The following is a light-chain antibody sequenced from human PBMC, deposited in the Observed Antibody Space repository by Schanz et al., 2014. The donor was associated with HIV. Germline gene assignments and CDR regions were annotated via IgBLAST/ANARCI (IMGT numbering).Light chain of an antibody. Sequence: EVVLTQSPGTLSLSPGERATLSCRASQTVSNTFLAWYQQKLGQAPRLLIYGASSRAAGIPDRFSGSGSGTDFTLTISRLEPEDFAVYYCQLRSGRPPNYTFGQGTKLEIK. CDR1: QTVSNTF. CDR3: QLRSGRPPNYT. V-gene: IGKV3D-20*02. CDR2: GAS. J-gene: IGKJ2*01.